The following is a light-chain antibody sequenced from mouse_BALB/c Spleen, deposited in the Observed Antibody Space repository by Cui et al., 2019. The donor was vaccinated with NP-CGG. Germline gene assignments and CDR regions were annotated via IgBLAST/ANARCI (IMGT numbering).Light chain of an antibody. J-gene: IGLJ1*01. CDR2: GTK. CDR1: TGAVTPSNS. CDR3: ALWYSNHWV. V-gene: IGLV1*01. Sequence: QAVGTHESALTTSPGETVTLTCRSSTGAVTPSNSADWAQENPDHFFPGLIGGTKNRVPGVPARFSGSLIGDKAALTITGAQTEDEAIYFCALWYSNHWVFGGGTKLTVL.